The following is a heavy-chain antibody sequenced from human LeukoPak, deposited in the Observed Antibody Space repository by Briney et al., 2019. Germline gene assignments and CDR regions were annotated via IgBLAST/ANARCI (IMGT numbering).Heavy chain of an antibody. Sequence: GGSLRLSCAASGFTFSSYAMQWVRQAPGKGLEWVAVISYDGSNKYYADSVKGRFTISRDNSKNTLYLQMNSLRAEDTAVYYSASGSPYGSGSYWRYRHAFDIWGQGTMVTVSS. CDR3: ASGSPYGSGSYWRYRHAFDI. CDR2: ISYDGSNK. D-gene: IGHD3-10*01. J-gene: IGHJ3*02. CDR1: GFTFSSYA. V-gene: IGHV3-30-3*01.